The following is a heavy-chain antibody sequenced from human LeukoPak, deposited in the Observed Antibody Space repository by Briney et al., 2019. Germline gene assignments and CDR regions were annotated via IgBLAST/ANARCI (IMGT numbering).Heavy chain of an antibody. CDR2: INSDGSST. V-gene: IGHV3-74*01. Sequence: PGGSLRLSCAASGFTFSSYWMHWVRQAPGKGLVWVARINSDGSSTSYADSVKGRFTISRDNAKNTLYLQMNSLRAEDTAVYYCARLSGYSGYDFDYWGQGTLVTVSS. CDR3: ARLSGYSGYDFDY. D-gene: IGHD5-12*01. CDR1: GFTFSSYW. J-gene: IGHJ4*02.